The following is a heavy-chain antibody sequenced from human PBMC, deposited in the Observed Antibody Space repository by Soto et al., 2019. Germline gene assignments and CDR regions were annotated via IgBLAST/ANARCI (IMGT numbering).Heavy chain of an antibody. V-gene: IGHV4-61*01. D-gene: IGHD3-10*01. CDR1: CGYVSSGSYY. J-gene: IGHJ6*02. Sequence: QVQLQESGPGLVKPSETLSLTCSVSCGYVSSGSYYWSWIRQPPGKGLEWIGYIYYSGCTNYNPSLKSRVTISVDTSKNQFSLKLSSVTAAYTAVYYCARLQIMVRGAQGDDYGMDCWGQGTTVTVSS. CDR2: IYYSGCT. CDR3: ARLQIMVRGAQGDDYGMDC.